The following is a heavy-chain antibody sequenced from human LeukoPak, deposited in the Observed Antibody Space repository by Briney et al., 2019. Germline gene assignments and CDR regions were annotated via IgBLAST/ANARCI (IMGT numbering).Heavy chain of an antibody. Sequence: GGSLRLSCAASGFIFSSYNMNWVRQAPGRGLEWVSFITGSSSNIYCADSVKGRFTVSRDNAKNSLYLQMNSLRAEDTAVYYCARAYYGSGRSLDYWGQGTVVTVSS. CDR1: GFIFSSYN. CDR3: ARAYYGSGRSLDY. J-gene: IGHJ4*02. V-gene: IGHV3-21*01. D-gene: IGHD3-10*01. CDR2: ITGSSSNI.